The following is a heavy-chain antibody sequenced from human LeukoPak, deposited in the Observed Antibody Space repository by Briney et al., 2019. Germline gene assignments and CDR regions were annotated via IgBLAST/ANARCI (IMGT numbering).Heavy chain of an antibody. CDR3: ARHNTAGFDY. Sequence: SVKVSCKASGGTFSSYAISWVRQAPGQGLEWMGRIIPIFGTANYAQEFQGRVTITTDESTSTAYMELSSLRSEDTAVYYCARHNTAGFDYWGQGTLVTVSS. J-gene: IGHJ4*02. V-gene: IGHV1-69*05. CDR1: GGTFSSYA. D-gene: IGHD5-18*01. CDR2: IIPIFGTA.